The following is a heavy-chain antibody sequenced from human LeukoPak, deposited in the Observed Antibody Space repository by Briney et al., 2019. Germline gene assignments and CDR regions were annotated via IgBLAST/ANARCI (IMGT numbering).Heavy chain of an antibody. CDR1: GGSISSYY. D-gene: IGHD2-2*01. Sequence: SETLSLTCTVSGGSISSYYWSWIRQPPGKGLEWIGYIYYSGSTNYNPSLKSRVTISVDTSKNQFSLKLSSVTAADTAVYYFARADCSSTSCYFGSWGQGTLVTVSS. CDR3: ARADCSSTSCYFGS. CDR2: IYYSGST. J-gene: IGHJ4*02. V-gene: IGHV4-59*01.